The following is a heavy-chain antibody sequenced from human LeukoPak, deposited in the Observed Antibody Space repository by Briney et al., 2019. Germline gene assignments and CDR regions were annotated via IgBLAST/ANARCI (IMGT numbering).Heavy chain of an antibody. Sequence: GGSLRLSCAASGFTFSSYAMSWVRQAPGKGLEWVSGISWNSGSIGYADSVEGRFTISRDNAKNSLYLQMNSLRAEDTALYYCAKDHLVGATTSDYYYGMDVWGQGTTVTVSS. V-gene: IGHV3-9*01. CDR1: GFTFSSYA. CDR2: ISWNSGSI. J-gene: IGHJ6*02. CDR3: AKDHLVGATTSDYYYGMDV. D-gene: IGHD1-26*01.